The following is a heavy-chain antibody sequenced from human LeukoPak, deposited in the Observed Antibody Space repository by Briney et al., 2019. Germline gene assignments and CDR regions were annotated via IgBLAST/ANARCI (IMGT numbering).Heavy chain of an antibody. CDR1: GGSFSGYY. D-gene: IGHD3-10*01. CDR2: INHSGST. Sequence: PSETLSLTYAVYGGSFSGYYWSWIRQPPGKGLEWIGEINHSGSTNYNPSLKSRVTISVDTSKNQFSLKLSSVTAADTAVYYCARSLITMVRGAYYFDYWGQGTLVTVSS. V-gene: IGHV4-34*01. CDR3: ARSLITMVRGAYYFDY. J-gene: IGHJ4*02.